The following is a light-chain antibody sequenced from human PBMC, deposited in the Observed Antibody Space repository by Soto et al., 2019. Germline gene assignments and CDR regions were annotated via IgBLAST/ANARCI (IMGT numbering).Light chain of an antibody. CDR3: QQRSNWPRT. CDR2: DAS. V-gene: IGKV3-11*01. J-gene: IGKJ2*01. Sequence: EIVLTQSPATLSLFPGERATLSCRASQSVSSYLAWYQQKPGQAPSLLIYDASNRATGIPAWFSGSGSGTDFPLTISSLGPEDFAVYYCQQRSNWPRTFGQGTKLEIK. CDR1: QSVSSY.